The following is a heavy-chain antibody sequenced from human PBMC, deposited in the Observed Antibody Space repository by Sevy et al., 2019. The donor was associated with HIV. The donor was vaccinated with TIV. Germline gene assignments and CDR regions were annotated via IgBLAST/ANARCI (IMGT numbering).Heavy chain of an antibody. V-gene: IGHV4-59*08. CDR1: GGSISSYL. Sequence: SETLSLTCTVSGGSISSYLWSWIRQPPGRVLEWIGYMYNTWSTNYNPSLKSRVTISLDTSKNQFSLKLSSVTAADTAVYYCARHQTTAVLYAFDLWGQGTMVTVSS. D-gene: IGHD2-21*02. CDR3: ARHQTTAVLYAFDL. CDR2: MYNTWST. J-gene: IGHJ3*01.